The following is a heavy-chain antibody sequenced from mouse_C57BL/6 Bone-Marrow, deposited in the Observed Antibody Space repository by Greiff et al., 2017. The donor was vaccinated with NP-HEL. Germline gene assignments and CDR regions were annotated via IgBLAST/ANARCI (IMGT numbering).Heavy chain of an antibody. CDR2: INPGSGGS. CDR1: GYAFTNYL. V-gene: IGHV1-54*01. Sequence: VQLQQSGAELVRPGTSVKVSCKASGYAFTNYLIEWVKQRPGQGLEWIGVINPGSGGSNYNEKFKGKATLTADKSSSTAYMQLSSLTSEDSAVYFCARVASGIWYAMDYWGQGTSVTVSS. D-gene: IGHD6-1*01. CDR3: ARVASGIWYAMDY. J-gene: IGHJ4*01.